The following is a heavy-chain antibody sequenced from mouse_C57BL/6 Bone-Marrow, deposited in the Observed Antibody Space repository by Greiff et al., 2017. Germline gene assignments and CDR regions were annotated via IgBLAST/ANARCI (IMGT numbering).Heavy chain of an antibody. J-gene: IGHJ2*01. CDR3: ARDGSPVFDY. D-gene: IGHD1-1*01. V-gene: IGHV1-50*01. CDR1: GYTFTSYW. CDR2: IDPSDGYT. Sequence: QVQLQQPGAELVKPGASVTLSCKASGYTFTSYWMQWVKQRPGQGLEWIGEIDPSDGYTTYNHKFKGTATLTADTSSSTAYMQLSSLTSEDSAVYYCARDGSPVFDYWGQGTTLTVSA.